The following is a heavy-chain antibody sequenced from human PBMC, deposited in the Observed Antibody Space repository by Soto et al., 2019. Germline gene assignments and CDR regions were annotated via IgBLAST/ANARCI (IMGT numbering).Heavy chain of an antibody. CDR2: ISSSSSYI. D-gene: IGHD3-3*01. Sequence: EVQLVESGGGLVKPGGSLRLSCAASGFTFSSYSMNWVRQAPGKGLEWVSSISSSSSYIYYADSVKGRFTISRDSAKNSLYLQMNSLRAEDTAVYYCARAGSGGFDYDFWSGYYTPLGYWGQGTLVTVSS. J-gene: IGHJ4*02. CDR1: GFTFSSYS. CDR3: ARAGSGGFDYDFWSGYYTPLGY. V-gene: IGHV3-21*01.